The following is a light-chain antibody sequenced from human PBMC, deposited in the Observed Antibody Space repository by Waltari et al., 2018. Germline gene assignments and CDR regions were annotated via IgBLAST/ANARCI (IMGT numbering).Light chain of an antibody. CDR2: GTS. CDR3: QQYDGEVVT. V-gene: IGKV3-20*01. CDR1: QSVTSIS. J-gene: IGKJ4*01. Sequence: EIVLTQSPGTLSLSPGERATLSCRASQSVTSISLTWYQKKVGQAPGLLIYGTSSRATGIPDRFSGSGSGTEFTLTISRLEPEDFAVYYCQQYDGEVVTFGGGTKVEI.